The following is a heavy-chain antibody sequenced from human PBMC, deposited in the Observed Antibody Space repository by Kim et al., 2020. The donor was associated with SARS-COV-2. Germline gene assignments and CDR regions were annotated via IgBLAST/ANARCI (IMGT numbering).Heavy chain of an antibody. D-gene: IGHD2-2*01. CDR2: ISGSGGST. CDR1: GFTFSSYA. Sequence: GGSLRLSCAASGFTFSSYAMSWVRQAPGKGLEWVSAISGSGGSTYYADSVKGRFTISRDNSKNTLYLQMNSLRAEDTAVYYCAKDLTRTDIVVVPAAMYNWFDPWGRGTLVTVSS. CDR3: AKDLTRTDIVVVPAAMYNWFDP. V-gene: IGHV3-23*01. J-gene: IGHJ5*02.